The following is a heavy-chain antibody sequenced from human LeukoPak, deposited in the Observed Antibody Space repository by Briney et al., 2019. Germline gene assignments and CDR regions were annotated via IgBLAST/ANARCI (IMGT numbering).Heavy chain of an antibody. J-gene: IGHJ4*02. CDR1: GFTFSNAW. CDR3: TTDAGRRYFDWLSKMYYFDY. CDR2: IKSKTDGGTT. Sequence: PGGSLRLSCAASGFTFSNAWMSWVRQAPGKGLEWVGRIKSKTDGGTTDYAAPVKGRFTISRDDSKNTLYLQMNSLKTEDTAVYYCTTDAGRRYFDWLSKMYYFDYWGQGTLVTVSS. V-gene: IGHV3-15*01. D-gene: IGHD3-9*01.